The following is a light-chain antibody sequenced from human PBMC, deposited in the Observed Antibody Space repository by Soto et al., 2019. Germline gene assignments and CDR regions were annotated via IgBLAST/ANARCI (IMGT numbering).Light chain of an antibody. CDR1: QSISSY. Sequence: IQMTKSPSSLSASVGYRFTITCRASQSISSYLNWYQQKPVKAPKLLIYAASSLQSGVPSRFSGSGSGTDFTLTIRSLQPEDFATYYCQQSYSTLTWTFGQGTTVDIK. V-gene: IGKV1-39*01. CDR3: QQSYSTLTWT. CDR2: AAS. J-gene: IGKJ1*01.